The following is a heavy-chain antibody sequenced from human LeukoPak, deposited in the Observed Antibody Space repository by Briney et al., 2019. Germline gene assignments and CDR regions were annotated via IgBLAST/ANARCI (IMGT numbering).Heavy chain of an antibody. V-gene: IGHV3-74*01. CDR1: GFTFSTYW. CDR2: VNNDGSST. Sequence: RGSLRLSCAASGFTFSTYWMNWVRQAPGKGLVWVSRVNNDGSSTSYADSVKGRFTISRDNTKNTLYLQMNSLRAEDTAVYYCARDLNDLLQNYRSTWYPADYWGQGTLVTVSS. J-gene: IGHJ4*02. D-gene: IGHD6-13*01. CDR3: ARDLNDLLQNYRSTWYPADY.